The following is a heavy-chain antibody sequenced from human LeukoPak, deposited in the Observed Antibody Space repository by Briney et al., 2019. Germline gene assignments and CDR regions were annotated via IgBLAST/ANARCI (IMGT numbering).Heavy chain of an antibody. Sequence: GGSLRLSCAASGFIFSSYGMHWVRQAPGKGLEWVTFIRYDGSNKYYADSAKGRFTISRDNSKNTLYLQMNSLRAEDTAVYYCAKDWSPASGRGGYFDYWGQGTLVTVSS. V-gene: IGHV3-30*02. CDR3: AKDWSPASGRGGYFDY. CDR2: IRYDGSNK. CDR1: GFIFSSYG. J-gene: IGHJ4*02. D-gene: IGHD6-13*01.